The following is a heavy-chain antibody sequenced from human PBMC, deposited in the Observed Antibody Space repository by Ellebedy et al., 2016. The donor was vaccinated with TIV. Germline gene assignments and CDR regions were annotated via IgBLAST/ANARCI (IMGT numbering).Heavy chain of an antibody. J-gene: IGHJ6*02. CDR3: ARNRVLRYFDWSSGYYYGMDV. Sequence: GSLRLSXTVSGGSISSSSYYWGWIRQPPGKGLEWIGSIYYSGSTYYNPSLKSRVTISVDTSKNQFSLKLSSVTAADTAVYYCARNRVLRYFDWSSGYYYGMDVWGQGTTVTVSS. CDR1: GGSISSSSYY. D-gene: IGHD3-9*01. CDR2: IYYSGST. V-gene: IGHV4-39*01.